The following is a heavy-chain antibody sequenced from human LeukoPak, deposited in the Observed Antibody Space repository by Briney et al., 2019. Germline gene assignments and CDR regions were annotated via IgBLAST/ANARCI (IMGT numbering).Heavy chain of an antibody. V-gene: IGHV1-69*02. CDR3: AKDGVVVVATSVYYYYYGMDV. CDR2: FIPILNIT. D-gene: IGHD2-2*01. CDR1: GGTFSSYT. Sequence: GSSVKVSCKASGGTFSSYTISSVRQAPGQGLEWMGRFIPILNITDNAQNFQGRVTLTADKSTRTAYMELSTLRSEDTAVYYCAKDGVVVVATSVYYYYYGMDVWGQGTTVTVSS. J-gene: IGHJ6*02.